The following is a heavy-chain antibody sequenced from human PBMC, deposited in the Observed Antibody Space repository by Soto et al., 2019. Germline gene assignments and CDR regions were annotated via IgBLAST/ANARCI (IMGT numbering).Heavy chain of an antibody. CDR1: GYTFTSYA. CDR2: INAGNGNT. CDR3: AGGGRVLMVYAISRFDY. J-gene: IGHJ4*02. Sequence: QVQLVQSGAEEKKPGASVKVSCKASGYTFTSYAMHWVRQAPGQRLEWMGWINAGNGNTKYSQKFQGRVTITRDTSASTAYMELSSLRSEDTAVYYCAGGGRVLMVYAISRFDYWGQGTLVTVSS. D-gene: IGHD2-8*01. V-gene: IGHV1-3*05.